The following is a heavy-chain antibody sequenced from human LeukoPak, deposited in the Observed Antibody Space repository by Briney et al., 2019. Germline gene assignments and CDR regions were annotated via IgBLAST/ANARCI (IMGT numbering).Heavy chain of an antibody. CDR3: ARGNEGRYGDYDWFDP. Sequence: ASVKVSCTPSGYTVTGYYIHWVRQAPGQGLEWMGIINPSGGSTRYAQKFQGRVTITRNTSISTAYMELSSLRSEDTAVYYCARGNEGRYGDYDWFDPWGEGTLVTVSS. J-gene: IGHJ5*02. CDR2: INPSGGST. V-gene: IGHV1-46*01. D-gene: IGHD4-17*01. CDR1: GYTVTGYY.